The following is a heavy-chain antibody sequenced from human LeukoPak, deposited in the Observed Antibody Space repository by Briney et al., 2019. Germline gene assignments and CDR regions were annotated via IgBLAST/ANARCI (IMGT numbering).Heavy chain of an antibody. D-gene: IGHD6-13*01. Sequence: PSETLSLTCTVSGGSISSYYWSWIRQPPGKGVAWIGYIYYSGSTNYNPSFKSRVTISVDSSKHQFSLKLSSVTAADTAVYYCVGSSWYYYFDYWGQGTLVTVSS. CDR1: GGSISSYY. J-gene: IGHJ4*02. CDR3: VGSSWYYYFDY. CDR2: IYYSGST. V-gene: IGHV4-59*08.